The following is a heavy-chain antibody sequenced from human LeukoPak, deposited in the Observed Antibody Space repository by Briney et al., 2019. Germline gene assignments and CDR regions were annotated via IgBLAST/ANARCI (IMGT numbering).Heavy chain of an antibody. D-gene: IGHD3-16*01. Sequence: PGGSLRLSCAASGFTFSSYGMHWVRQAPGKGLEWVAFIRYDGSNKYYADSVKGRFTISRDNSKNTLYLQMNSLRAEDTAVYYCAKEDPKRTSFDYWGQGTLVTVSS. V-gene: IGHV3-30*02. CDR1: GFTFSSYG. CDR2: IRYDGSNK. J-gene: IGHJ4*02. CDR3: AKEDPKRTSFDY.